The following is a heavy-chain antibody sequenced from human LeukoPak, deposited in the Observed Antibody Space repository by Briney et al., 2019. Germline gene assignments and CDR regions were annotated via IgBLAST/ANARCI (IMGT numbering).Heavy chain of an antibody. J-gene: IGHJ3*02. CDR1: GYTFTSYG. CDR2: ISTYNGNT. V-gene: IGHV1-18*01. Sequence: GASVKVSCKASGYTFTSYGISWVRQARGQGLEWMGWISTYNGNTNYAQKLQGRVTMTTDTSTRTAYMELRSLRSDDTAVYYCARDSVKWLLQGKDAFDIWGQGTMVTVSS. CDR3: ARDSVKWLLQGKDAFDI. D-gene: IGHD3-22*01.